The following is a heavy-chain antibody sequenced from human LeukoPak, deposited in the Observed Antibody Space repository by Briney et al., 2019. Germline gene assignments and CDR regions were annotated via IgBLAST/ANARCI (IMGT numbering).Heavy chain of an antibody. V-gene: IGHV4-61*02. CDR1: RGSISSGSYY. CDR2: IYTSGST. J-gene: IGHJ4*02. D-gene: IGHD3-3*01. CDR3: ARDLEGQSVPY. Sequence: SETLSLTCTVSRGSISSGSYYWSWIRQPAGKGLEWIGRIYTSGSTNYNPSLKSRVTISVDTSKNQFSLKLSSVTAADTAVYYCARDLEGQSVPYWGQGTLVTVSS.